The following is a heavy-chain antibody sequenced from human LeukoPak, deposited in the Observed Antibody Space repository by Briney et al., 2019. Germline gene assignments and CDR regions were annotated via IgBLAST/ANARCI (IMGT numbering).Heavy chain of an antibody. CDR2: IYYSGST. CDR3: ARLYERYCGGDCYPFDY. J-gene: IGHJ4*02. V-gene: IGHV4-39*01. D-gene: IGHD2-21*02. Sequence: SETLSLTCTVSGGSISSSSYYWGWIRQPPGKGLEWIGTIYYSGSTYYNPSLKSRVTISVDTSKNQFSLKLSSVTAADTAVYYCARLYERYCGGDCYPFDYWGQGTLGTVSS. CDR1: GGSISSSSYY.